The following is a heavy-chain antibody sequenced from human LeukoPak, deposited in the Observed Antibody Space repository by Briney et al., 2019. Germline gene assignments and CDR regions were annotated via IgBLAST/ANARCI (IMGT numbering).Heavy chain of an antibody. CDR3: ARDQDGSFEY. Sequence: SETLSLTCTVSGGSISSYYWSWIXQPAGXGLEWIGRIYTSGSTNYNPSLKSRVTMSVDTSNNHFSLKLSSVTAADTAVYYCARDQDGSFEYWGQGTLVTVSS. V-gene: IGHV4-4*07. CDR2: IYTSGST. CDR1: GGSISSYY. J-gene: IGHJ4*02. D-gene: IGHD5-24*01.